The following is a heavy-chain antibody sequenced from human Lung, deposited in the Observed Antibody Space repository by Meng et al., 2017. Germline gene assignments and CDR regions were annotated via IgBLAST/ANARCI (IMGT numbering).Heavy chain of an antibody. Sequence: QVQLVQSGSELKKPGASVKVSCEASGYTFSRYSMHLVRQAPGQGLEWMGWLNTDTGKPTYAQGFTGRFVFSLDTSVRTAYLQISSLKAEDTAVYYCARDRGSSGWSNWFDPWGQGTLVTVSS. J-gene: IGHJ5*02. V-gene: IGHV7-4-1*02. CDR2: LNTDTGKP. CDR3: ARDRGSSGWSNWFDP. D-gene: IGHD6-13*01. CDR1: GYTFSRYS.